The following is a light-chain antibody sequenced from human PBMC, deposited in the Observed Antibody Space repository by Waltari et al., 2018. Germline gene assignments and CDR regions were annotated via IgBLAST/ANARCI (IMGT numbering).Light chain of an antibody. CDR3: QHYVRLPAT. Sequence: EIVLTQSPGSLSSSPGERVTFSCRASPSVSRALAWYQQKPGQAPRLLIFGASNRATGIPDRFSGSGSETDFSLTISRLEPEDFAVYYCQHYVRLPATFGRGTKVEIK. J-gene: IGKJ1*01. CDR1: PSVSRA. CDR2: GAS. V-gene: IGKV3-20*01.